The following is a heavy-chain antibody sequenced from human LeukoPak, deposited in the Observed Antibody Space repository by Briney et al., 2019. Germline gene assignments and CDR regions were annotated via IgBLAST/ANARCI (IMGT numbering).Heavy chain of an antibody. D-gene: IGHD3-3*01. J-gene: IGHJ4*02. CDR1: GGTFSSYA. CDR3: ATERYDFWSGYYLQ. CDR2: IIPIFGTA. Sequence: GASVKVSCKASGGTFSSYAISWVRQAPGHGLEWMGRIIPIFGTANYAQKFQGRVTITTDESTSTAYMELSSLRSGDTAVYYCATERYDFWSGYYLQWGQGTLVTVSS. V-gene: IGHV1-69*05.